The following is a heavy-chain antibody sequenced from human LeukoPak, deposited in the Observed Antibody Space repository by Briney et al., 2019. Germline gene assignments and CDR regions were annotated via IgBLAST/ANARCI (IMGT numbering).Heavy chain of an antibody. V-gene: IGHV3-23*01. D-gene: IGHD3-22*01. J-gene: IGHJ4*02. CDR3: AKVVHYYDSSGCPQDY. CDR2: ISGSGGST. CDR1: GFTFSSYA. Sequence: QPGGSLRLSCAASGFTFSSYAMSWVRQAPGKGLEWVSAISGSGGSTYYADSVKGRFTISRDNSNNTLYLQMNSLRAEDTAVYYCAKVVHYYDSSGCPQDYRGQGTLVTVSS.